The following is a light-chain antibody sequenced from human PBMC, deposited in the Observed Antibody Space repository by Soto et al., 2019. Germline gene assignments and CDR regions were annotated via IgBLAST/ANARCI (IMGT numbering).Light chain of an antibody. Sequence: QSVLTQPRSVSGSPGQSVTISCTGTGGDVGGYNFVSWYQQHPGKVPTLVIFDVSHRPSGVPDRCSGSKSGNTAALTISGLQAEDEADYYCCSYGGSYTWVFGGGTKVTVL. J-gene: IGLJ2*01. CDR2: DVS. CDR1: GGDVGGYNF. CDR3: CSYGGSYTWV. V-gene: IGLV2-11*01.